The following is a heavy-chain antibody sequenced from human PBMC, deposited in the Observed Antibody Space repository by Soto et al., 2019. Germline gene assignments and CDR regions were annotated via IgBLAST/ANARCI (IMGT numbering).Heavy chain of an antibody. Sequence: GGSLRLSCAASGFTFSDYYMSWIRQAPGKGLEWVSYISSSGSTIYYADSVKGRFTISRDNAKNSLYLQMNSLRAEDTAVYYCAREPPAAVAGAYFDYWGQGTLVTVSS. CDR2: ISSSGSTI. CDR1: GFTFSDYY. V-gene: IGHV3-11*01. CDR3: AREPPAAVAGAYFDY. J-gene: IGHJ4*02. D-gene: IGHD6-19*01.